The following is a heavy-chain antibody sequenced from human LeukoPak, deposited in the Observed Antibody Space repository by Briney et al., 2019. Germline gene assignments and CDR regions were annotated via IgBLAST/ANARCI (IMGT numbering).Heavy chain of an antibody. CDR3: ARFGSRGRYYDSSGYNHYYYYYMDV. V-gene: IGHV4-34*01. D-gene: IGHD3-22*01. CDR2: INHSGST. J-gene: IGHJ6*03. CDR1: GFTFSSYW. Sequence: GSLRLSCAASGFTFSSYWMSWIRQPPGKGLEWIGEINHSGSTNYNPSLKSRVTISVDTSKNQFSLKLSSVTAADTAVYYCARFGSRGRYYDSSGYNHYYYYYMDVWGKGTTVTVSS.